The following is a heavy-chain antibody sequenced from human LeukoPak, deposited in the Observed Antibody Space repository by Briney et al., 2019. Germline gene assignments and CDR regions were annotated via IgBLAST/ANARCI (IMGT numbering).Heavy chain of an antibody. CDR1: GFTFTGYY. CDR2: INPNSGGT. D-gene: IGHD3-22*01. CDR3: ARDLDYYDSSGYYSFDY. V-gene: IGHV1-2*02. Sequence: ASVKVSCKASGFTFTGYYMHWVRQAPGQGLEWMGWINPNSGGTNYAQKFQGRVTMTRDTSISTAYMELSRLRSDDTAVYYCARDLDYYDSSGYYSFDYWGQGTLVTVSS. J-gene: IGHJ4*02.